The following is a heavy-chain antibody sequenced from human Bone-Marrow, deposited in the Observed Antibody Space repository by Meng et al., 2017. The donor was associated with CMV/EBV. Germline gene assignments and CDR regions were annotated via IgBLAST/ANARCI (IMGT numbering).Heavy chain of an antibody. J-gene: IGHJ4*02. D-gene: IGHD2-2*01. CDR2: ISSSSSYI. CDR1: GFTFSNYS. V-gene: IGHV3-21*01. CDR3: AREQRVGPAAIPYFDS. Sequence: GESLKISCAASGFTFSNYSMNWVRQAPGKGLEWVSYISSSSSYIYYADSVKGRFTISRDNAKNSLYLQMNSLRAEDTAVYYCAREQRVGPAAIPYFDSWGQGTLVTVSS.